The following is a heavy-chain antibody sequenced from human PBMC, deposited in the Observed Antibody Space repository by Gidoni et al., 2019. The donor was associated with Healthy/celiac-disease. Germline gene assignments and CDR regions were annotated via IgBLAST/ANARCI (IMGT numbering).Heavy chain of an antibody. CDR3: ARDQIAVAAVNWFDP. J-gene: IGHJ5*02. Sequence: QVQLVESGGGVVQPGRSLRLSCAASGFTFSSYAMHWVRQAPGKGLEWVAVISYDGSNKYYADSVKGRFTISRDNSKNTLYLQMNSLRAEDTAVYYCARDQIAVAAVNWFDPWGQGTLVTVSS. D-gene: IGHD6-19*01. CDR2: ISYDGSNK. CDR1: GFTFSSYA. V-gene: IGHV3-30*04.